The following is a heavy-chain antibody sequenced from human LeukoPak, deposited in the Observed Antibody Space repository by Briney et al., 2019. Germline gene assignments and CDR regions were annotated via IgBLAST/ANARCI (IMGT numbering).Heavy chain of an antibody. Sequence: PGGSLRLSCAATGFTFCSYWMSWVRQARGKGMEWVANIKQDGSEKYYVDSVKGRFTISRDNAKNSLYLQMNSLRAEDTAVYYCALSSSWYTVLDYWGQGTLVTVSS. CDR1: GFTFCSYW. CDR2: IKQDGSEK. CDR3: ALSSSWYTVLDY. V-gene: IGHV3-7*01. D-gene: IGHD6-13*01. J-gene: IGHJ4*02.